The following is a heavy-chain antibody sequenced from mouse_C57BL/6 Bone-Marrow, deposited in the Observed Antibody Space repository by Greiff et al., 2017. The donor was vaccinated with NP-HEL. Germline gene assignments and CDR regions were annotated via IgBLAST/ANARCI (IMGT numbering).Heavy chain of an antibody. V-gene: IGHV5-4*01. D-gene: IGHD4-1*01. Sequence: VATISDGGSYTYYPDNVKGRFTISRDNAKNNLYLQMSHLKSEDTAMYYCARLLGRAYWGQGTLVTVSA. J-gene: IGHJ3*01. CDR2: ISDGGSYT. CDR3: ARLLGRAY.